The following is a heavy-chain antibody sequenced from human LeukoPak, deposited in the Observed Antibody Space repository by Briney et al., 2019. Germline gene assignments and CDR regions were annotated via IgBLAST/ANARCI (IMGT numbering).Heavy chain of an antibody. CDR3: ARLFATSFRYYYSYIDV. J-gene: IGHJ6*03. CDR2: IYHSGST. CDR1: GYSISSGYY. Sequence: PSETLSLTCTVSGYSISSGYYWAWIRQPPGKGLEWIGSIYHSGSTYYNPSLKSRVTISVDTSKNQFSLKLSSVTAADTAVYYCARLFATSFRYYYSYIDVWGKGTTVTISS. V-gene: IGHV4-38-2*02. D-gene: IGHD1-1*01.